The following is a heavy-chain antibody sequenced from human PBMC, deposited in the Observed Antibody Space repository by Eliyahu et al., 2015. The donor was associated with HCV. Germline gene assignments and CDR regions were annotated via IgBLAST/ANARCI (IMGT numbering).Heavy chain of an antibody. V-gene: IGHV3-15*01. CDR3: TTDPLPRTHPFDI. CDR1: GFTXSNAW. CDR2: IKSKTDGGTT. J-gene: IGHJ3*02. Sequence: EVQLVESGGGLVKPGGSLRLSCAXSGFTXSNAWMSXVRQAPGKGLEWVGRIKSKTDGGTTDYAAPVKGRFTISRDDSKNTLYLQMNSLKTEDTAVYYCTTDPLPRTHPFDIWGQGTMVTVSS.